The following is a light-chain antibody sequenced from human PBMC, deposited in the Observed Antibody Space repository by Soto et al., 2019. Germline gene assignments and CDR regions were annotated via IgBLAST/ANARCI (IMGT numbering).Light chain of an antibody. CDR3: QQYNNWPRT. Sequence: EIVLTQSPATLSVSPGERATLSCRASQSVTSNLAWYQQKTGQSPRFLMYGASTRATGIPDRFSGSGSGTAFSLTISSLQSEDFAVYYCQQYNNWPRTFGQGTKVEVK. CDR1: QSVTSN. V-gene: IGKV3-15*01. CDR2: GAS. J-gene: IGKJ1*01.